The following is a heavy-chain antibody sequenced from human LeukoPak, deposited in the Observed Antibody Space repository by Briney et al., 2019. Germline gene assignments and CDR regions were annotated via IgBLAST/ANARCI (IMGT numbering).Heavy chain of an antibody. J-gene: IGHJ3*02. CDR1: GYTLTELS. D-gene: IGHD6-13*01. V-gene: IGHV1-24*01. CDR3: ATFLAAAGNDAFDI. Sequence: ASVKVSCKVSGYTLTELSMPWVRQAPGKGLEWRGGFNHEDGETIYAQRFQGKGTMTEDTATDTAYMELSSLRSDDTAVYYCATFLAAAGNDAFDIWGQGTMVTVSS. CDR2: FNHEDGET.